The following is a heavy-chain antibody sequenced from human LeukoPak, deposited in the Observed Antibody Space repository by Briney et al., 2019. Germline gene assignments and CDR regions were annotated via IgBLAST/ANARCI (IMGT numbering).Heavy chain of an antibody. CDR3: ATILTGYYFPDC. Sequence: ASVKVSCKASGFTFTSSAVQWVRQARGQRLEWIGWIVVGSGNTNYAQKFQERVTITRDMSTSTAYMEPSSLRSEDTAVYYCATILTGYYFPDCWGQGTLVTVSS. CDR1: GFTFTSSA. J-gene: IGHJ4*02. D-gene: IGHD3-9*01. CDR2: IVVGSGNT. V-gene: IGHV1-58*01.